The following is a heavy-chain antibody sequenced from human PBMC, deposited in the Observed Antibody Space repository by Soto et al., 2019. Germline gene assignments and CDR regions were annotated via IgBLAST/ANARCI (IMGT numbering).Heavy chain of an antibody. Sequence: QVQLVQSGAEVKKPGASVKVSCKASGYTFTSYGISWVRQAPGQGLEWMGWISAYNGNTNYAQKLQGRVTMXXDXSXITAYMELRSLRSDDTAVYYCAREGNFYGDYLPFDYWGQGTLVTVSS. CDR1: GYTFTSYG. CDR3: AREGNFYGDYLPFDY. D-gene: IGHD4-17*01. CDR2: ISAYNGNT. J-gene: IGHJ4*02. V-gene: IGHV1-18*01.